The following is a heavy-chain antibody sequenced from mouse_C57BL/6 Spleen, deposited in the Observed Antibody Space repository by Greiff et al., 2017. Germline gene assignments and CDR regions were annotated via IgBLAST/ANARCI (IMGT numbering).Heavy chain of an antibody. D-gene: IGHD1-1*01. Sequence: QVQLQQSGPELVKPGASVKISCKASGYAFSSSWMNWVKQRPGKGLERIGRIYPGDGDTNYNGKFKGKATLTADKSSSTAYMQLSSLTSEDSAVYFCARAFSYYYGSSWFAYWGQGTLVTVSA. CDR2: IYPGDGDT. CDR3: ARAFSYYYGSSWFAY. CDR1: GYAFSSSW. J-gene: IGHJ3*01. V-gene: IGHV1-82*01.